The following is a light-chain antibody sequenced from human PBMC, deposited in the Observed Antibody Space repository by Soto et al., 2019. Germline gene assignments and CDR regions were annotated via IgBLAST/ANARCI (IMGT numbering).Light chain of an antibody. V-gene: IGKV3-11*01. J-gene: IGKJ4*01. CDR1: QNIDYY. CDR3: QQRKSWPIT. Sequence: EIVLTQSPATLSLSPGESATLSCRASQNIDYYLHWYQQKPGQSPRLVIYDTFNRATGVPVRVRGVGAGAIFHRTLSDLGPGGFAFYYCQQRKSWPITFGTGTRVEI. CDR2: DTF.